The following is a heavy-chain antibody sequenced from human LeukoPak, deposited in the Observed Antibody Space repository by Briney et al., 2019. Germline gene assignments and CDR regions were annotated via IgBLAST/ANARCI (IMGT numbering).Heavy chain of an antibody. CDR2: IKSKTDGGTT. D-gene: IGHD5-18*01. V-gene: IGHV3-15*01. CDR1: GFTFSNAW. J-gene: IGHJ4*02. Sequence: GGSLRLSCAASGFTFSNAWMSWVRQAPGKGLEWLGRIKSKTDGGTTDYAAPVKGRFTISRDDSKNTLYLQMNSLKTEDTAVYYCTTGVEGYSYGYSDYWGQGTLVTVSS. CDR3: TTGVEGYSYGYSDY.